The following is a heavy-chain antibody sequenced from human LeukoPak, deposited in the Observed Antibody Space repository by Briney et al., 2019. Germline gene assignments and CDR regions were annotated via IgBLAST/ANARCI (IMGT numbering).Heavy chain of an antibody. CDR3: ARTTGTTDYFDY. Sequence: GGSLRLSCAASGFTVSSNYMSWVRQAPGKGLEWVSVIYSGGSTYYTDSVKGRFTISRDNSKSTLYLQMNSLRPEDTAVYYCARTTGTTDYFDYWGQGTLVTVSS. V-gene: IGHV3-66*02. CDR1: GFTVSSNY. D-gene: IGHD1-1*01. CDR2: IYSGGST. J-gene: IGHJ4*02.